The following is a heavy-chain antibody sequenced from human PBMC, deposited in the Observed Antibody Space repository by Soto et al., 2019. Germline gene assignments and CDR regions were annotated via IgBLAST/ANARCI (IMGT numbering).Heavy chain of an antibody. Sequence: GGSLRLSCAASGFTFSSYWMSWVRQAPGKGLEWVANIKQDGSEKYYVDSVKGRFTISRDNAKNSLYLQMNSLRAEDTAVYYCARSVGGAGGYYYYGMDVWGQGTTVTVSS. CDR3: ARSVGGAGGYYYYGMDV. CDR2: IKQDGSEK. CDR1: GFTFSSYW. J-gene: IGHJ6*02. D-gene: IGHD3-16*01. V-gene: IGHV3-7*03.